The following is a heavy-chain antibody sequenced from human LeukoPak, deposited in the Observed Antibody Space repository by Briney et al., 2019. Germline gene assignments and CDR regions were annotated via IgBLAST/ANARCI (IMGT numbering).Heavy chain of an antibody. V-gene: IGHV3-23*01. CDR3: ARVQSGSDAFDI. CDR2: ITGSGGST. J-gene: IGHJ3*02. Sequence: QPGQSLRLSCAASGFTFASYVMSWVRQAPGKGLEWVSTITGSGGSTYYADSVKGRFTFSRDNSKNTLYLQMNSLRAEDTATYYCARVQSGSDAFDIWGQGTMVTVSS. CDR1: GFTFASYV. D-gene: IGHD2-15*01.